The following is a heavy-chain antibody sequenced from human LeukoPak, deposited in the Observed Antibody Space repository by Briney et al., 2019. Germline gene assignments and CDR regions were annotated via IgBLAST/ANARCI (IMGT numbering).Heavy chain of an antibody. D-gene: IGHD4-17*01. CDR3: AKDPNGDYVGAFDM. J-gene: IGHJ3*02. V-gene: IGHV3-33*06. CDR2: IWYDGSNK. CDR1: GFTFSSYG. Sequence: GGSLRLSCAASGFTFSSYGMHWVRQAPGKGLEWVAVIWYDGSNKYYADSVKGRFTISRDNSKNTLYLQMNSLRAEDTAIYHCAKDPNGDYVGAFDMWGQGTRVTVSS.